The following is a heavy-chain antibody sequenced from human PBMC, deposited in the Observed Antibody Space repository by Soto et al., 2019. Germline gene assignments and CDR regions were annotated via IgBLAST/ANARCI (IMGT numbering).Heavy chain of an antibody. CDR3: ATLSTQFDR. V-gene: IGHV3-11*01. Sequence: QVLLVESGGGLVKPGGSLRLSCAASGFTFSDYYMSWIRQAPGMGLEWVSYISGSGNSIYYADSVKGRFTISRDHAKNSLYLQMNSLGVEDTAVYYCATLSTQFDRWGQGTLVTVSS. CDR2: ISGSGNSI. D-gene: IGHD1-1*01. CDR1: GFTFSDYY. J-gene: IGHJ5*02.